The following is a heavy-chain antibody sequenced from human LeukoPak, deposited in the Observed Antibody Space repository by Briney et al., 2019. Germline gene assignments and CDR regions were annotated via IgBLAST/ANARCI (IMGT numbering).Heavy chain of an antibody. CDR1: GFTFSSYW. Sequence: GGSLRLSCAASGFTFSSYWMSWVRQAPGKGLEWVANIKQDGSEKYYVDSVKGRFTISRDNAKNSLYLQMNSLRAEDTAVYYCARGPLLWFGLFDAFDIWGQGTMVTVSS. D-gene: IGHD3-10*01. V-gene: IGHV3-7*01. CDR3: ARGPLLWFGLFDAFDI. J-gene: IGHJ3*02. CDR2: IKQDGSEK.